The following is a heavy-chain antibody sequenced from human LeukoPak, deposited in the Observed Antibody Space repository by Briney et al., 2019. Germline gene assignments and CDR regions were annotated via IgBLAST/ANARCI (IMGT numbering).Heavy chain of an antibody. CDR3: ARHAIFGVVIRNWFDP. J-gene: IGHJ5*02. Sequence: NPSETLSLTCTVSGGSIGSGSYYWSWIRRPAGKGLEWIGRIYSSGSTNYNPSLKSRVSISVDTSNNQFSLKLSSVTAADTAVYYCARHAIFGVVIRNWFDPWGQGTLDTVSS. D-gene: IGHD3-3*01. CDR2: IYSSGST. V-gene: IGHV4-61*02. CDR1: GGSIGSGSYY.